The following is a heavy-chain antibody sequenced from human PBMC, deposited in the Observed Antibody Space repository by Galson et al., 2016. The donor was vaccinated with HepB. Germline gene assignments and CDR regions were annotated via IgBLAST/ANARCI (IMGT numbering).Heavy chain of an antibody. D-gene: IGHD5-12*01. CDR3: VRHKGSGYNHPYDF. Sequence: SLRLSCAASGFNFKSNGMSWVRQVPGRGLDWVSSITGRALMTAYADSVKGRFTISRDNSKATLYLQMDSLRPDDTALYRCVRHKGSGYNHPYDFWGQGILVTVSS. CDR2: ITGRALMT. J-gene: IGHJ4*02. V-gene: IGHV3-23*01. CDR1: GFNFKSNG.